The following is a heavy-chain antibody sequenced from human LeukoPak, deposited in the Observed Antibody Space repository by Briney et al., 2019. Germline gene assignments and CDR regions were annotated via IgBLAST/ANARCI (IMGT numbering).Heavy chain of an antibody. J-gene: IGHJ4*02. Sequence: SETLSLTCAVYGGSFSGYYLTWIRQPPGKGLEWIGEINHSGSTNYNPSLKSRVTISVDTSKNQFSLKLSSVTAADTAVYYCARHALGGSYDYWGQGTLVTVSS. V-gene: IGHV4-34*01. D-gene: IGHD1-26*01. CDR3: ARHALGGSYDY. CDR1: GGSFSGYY. CDR2: INHSGST.